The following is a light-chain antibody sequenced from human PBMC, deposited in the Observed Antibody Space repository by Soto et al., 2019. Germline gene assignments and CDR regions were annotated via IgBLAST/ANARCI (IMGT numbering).Light chain of an antibody. CDR2: DGY. CDR1: QTVGAA. CDR3: QHRDSWPLT. V-gene: IGKV3-11*01. Sequence: IVLTQSPATLSLSPGDRATLSCRASQTVGAALGWYQQKRGQPPRLLIYDGYNSDTAIPAKLSGSVSGTDFTLTSSSRDPEDFAIYYGQHRDSWPLTFGGGTKVEI. J-gene: IGKJ4*01.